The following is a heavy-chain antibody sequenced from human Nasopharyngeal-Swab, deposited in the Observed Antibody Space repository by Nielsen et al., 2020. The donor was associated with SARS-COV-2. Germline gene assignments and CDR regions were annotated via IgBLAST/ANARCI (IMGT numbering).Heavy chain of an antibody. V-gene: IGHV3-74*01. Sequence: ESLKISCAASGFTFSSYWMHWVRQAPGKGLMWVASIHRDGSGTNYADAVKGRFTISRDNAKNTLYLQMNTLSAEDTGVYYCARDCDTATCYRSAADTWGQGTLVTVSS. CDR1: GFTFSSYW. D-gene: IGHD2-2*01. J-gene: IGHJ5*01. CDR2: IHRDGSGT. CDR3: ARDCDTATCYRSAADT.